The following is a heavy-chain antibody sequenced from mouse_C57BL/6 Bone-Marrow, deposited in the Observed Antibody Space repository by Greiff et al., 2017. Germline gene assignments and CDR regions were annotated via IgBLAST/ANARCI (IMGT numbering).Heavy chain of an antibody. J-gene: IGHJ4*01. CDR1: GFTFSDYG. V-gene: IGHV5-17*01. Sequence: DVKLVESGGGLVKPGGSLKLSCAASGFTFSDYGMHWVRQAPEKGLEWVAYISSGSSTIYYADTVKGRFTISRDNANNTRFLQLTSLRTEDTAMYDCARAPRYYGSSYFALDYWGQGTSVTVSS. D-gene: IGHD1-1*01. CDR3: ARAPRYYGSSYFALDY. CDR2: ISSGSSTI.